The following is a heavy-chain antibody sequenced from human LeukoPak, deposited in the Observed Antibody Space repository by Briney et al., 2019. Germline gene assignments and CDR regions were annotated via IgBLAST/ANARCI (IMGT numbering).Heavy chain of an antibody. CDR1: GFTFDRHT. J-gene: IGHJ6*02. CDR2: IGWDGTNI. Sequence: PGGSLRLSCAASGFTFDRHTMHWVRQPPGKGPEWVSLIGWDGTNIGYADSVKGRFTISRDNSKSTLYLQMNSLRAEDTAVYYCARANHYGDSHTGYYYGMDVWGQGTTVTVSS. V-gene: IGHV3-43*01. CDR3: ARANHYGDSHTGYYYGMDV. D-gene: IGHD4-17*01.